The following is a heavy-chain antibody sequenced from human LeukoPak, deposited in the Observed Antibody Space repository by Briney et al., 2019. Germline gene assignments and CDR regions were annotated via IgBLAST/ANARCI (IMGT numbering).Heavy chain of an antibody. J-gene: IGHJ5*02. Sequence: GASVKVSCKASGYTFNDYYMHWVRQAPGQGLEWMGRINPDSGGTDYAQKFQGRVTMTRDTSISTAYMELSRLRSDDTAVYYCARLGENGLLTGYFYPWGLGTLVTVSS. V-gene: IGHV1-2*02. CDR1: GYTFNDYY. CDR2: INPDSGGT. CDR3: ARLGENGLLTGYFYP. D-gene: IGHD3-9*01.